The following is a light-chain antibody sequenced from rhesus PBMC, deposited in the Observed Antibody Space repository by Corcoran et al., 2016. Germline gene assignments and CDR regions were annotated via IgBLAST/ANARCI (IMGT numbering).Light chain of an antibody. CDR3: LQRSNWPLT. J-gene: IGKJ4*01. CDR2: GAA. CDR1: QSVSSS. Sequence: DIVMTQSPATLSLSPGERATRSCRASQSVSSSLAWYQQKPGQAPRLLIYGAARRATGIPDRVSGSGSGTDFTLTISSLEPEDVAVYYCLQRSNWPLTFGGGTKVELE. V-gene: IGKV3-24*01.